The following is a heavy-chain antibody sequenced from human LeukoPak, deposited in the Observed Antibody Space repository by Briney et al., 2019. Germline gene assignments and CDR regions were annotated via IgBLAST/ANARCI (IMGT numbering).Heavy chain of an antibody. CDR3: ARGGYSHGFDI. J-gene: IGHJ3*02. CDR1: EFTFRNYW. CDR2: IDNDGSDT. V-gene: IGHV3-74*01. Sequence: PGGSLRLSCAASEFTFRNYWIHWVRQAPGKGLVWGSRIDNDGSDTIYADSVKGRFTISRDNAKNTVYLQMNSLRAEDTAIYYCARGGYSHGFDIWGQGAMVTVSS. D-gene: IGHD2-15*01.